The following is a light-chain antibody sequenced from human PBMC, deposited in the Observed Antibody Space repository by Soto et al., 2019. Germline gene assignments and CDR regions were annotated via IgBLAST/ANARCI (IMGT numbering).Light chain of an antibody. Sequence: DIQMTQSASTLSASLGDRVTITCGASQTVNAWLAWYQHKPGKAPKPLIYDASILESGVPARFSGSGSGTEFILTISSLQPDDVGTYYCQQYNTHSGTFGQGTKVDI. CDR2: DAS. J-gene: IGKJ1*01. CDR3: QQYNTHSGT. CDR1: QTVNAW. V-gene: IGKV1-5*01.